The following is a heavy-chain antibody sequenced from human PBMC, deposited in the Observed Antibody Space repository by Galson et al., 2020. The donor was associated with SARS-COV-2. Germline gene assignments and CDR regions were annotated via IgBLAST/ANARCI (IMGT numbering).Heavy chain of an antibody. CDR2: IYFNGKS. V-gene: IGHV4-39*07. D-gene: IGHD5-12*01. Sequence: ASETLSLTCSVSRGSTDSTSYYWGWIRQPPGKGLEWIGSIYFNGKSYYNPSLKSRVTISIDTSKNQFYLKLTSVTAADTALYFCARKGATYDYWGRGVLVTVST. CDR1: RGSTDSTSYY. CDR3: ARKGATYDY. J-gene: IGHJ4*02.